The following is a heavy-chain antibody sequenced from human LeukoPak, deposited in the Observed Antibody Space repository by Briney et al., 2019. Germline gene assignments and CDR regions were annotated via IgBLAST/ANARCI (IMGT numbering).Heavy chain of an antibody. CDR3: ARGKSYDSSGYYSN. CDR1: GYSFTTYW. Sequence: GESLKISCKASGYSFTTYWIGWVRQMPGKGLEWIGIIYPGDSDTRYSPSFQGHVTISADKSISTAYLQWSSLKASDTAMYYCARGKSYDSSGYYSNWGQGTLVTVSS. J-gene: IGHJ4*02. CDR2: IYPGDSDT. D-gene: IGHD3-22*01. V-gene: IGHV5-51*01.